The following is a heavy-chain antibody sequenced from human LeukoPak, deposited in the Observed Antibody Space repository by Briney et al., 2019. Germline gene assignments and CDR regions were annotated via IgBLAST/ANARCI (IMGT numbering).Heavy chain of an antibody. V-gene: IGHV3-23*01. Sequence: GGSLRLSCAASGFAFNTYAMTWVRQAPEKGLQWVSTISTSGRATYYADSVEGRFTISRDNSKHTLYLQMNSLKADDTAVYYCAKARGSSVYEPFDYWGQGTQVTVSP. CDR1: GFAFNTYA. CDR2: ISTSGRAT. CDR3: AKARGSSVYEPFDY. J-gene: IGHJ4*02. D-gene: IGHD5/OR15-5a*01.